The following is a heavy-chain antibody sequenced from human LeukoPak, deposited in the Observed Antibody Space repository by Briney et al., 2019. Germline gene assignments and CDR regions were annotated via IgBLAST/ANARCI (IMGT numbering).Heavy chain of an antibody. CDR3: ARDDGSSYYYGMDV. V-gene: IGHV3-23*01. CDR2: ISGSGGST. D-gene: IGHD2/OR15-2a*01. Sequence: GGSLRLSCAASGFSFSYYGMTWVRQAPGKGLEWVSSISGSGGSTYYADSVKGRFTISRDNAKNSLYLQMNSLRAEDTAVYYCARDDGSSYYYGMDVWGQGTTVTVSS. J-gene: IGHJ6*02. CDR1: GFSFSYYG.